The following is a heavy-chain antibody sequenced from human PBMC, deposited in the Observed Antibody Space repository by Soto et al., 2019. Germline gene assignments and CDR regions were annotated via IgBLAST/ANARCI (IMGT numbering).Heavy chain of an antibody. D-gene: IGHD4-17*01. V-gene: IGHV5-51*01. CDR3: ARLDYGGNVGAFDI. Sequence: GESRKISCKGSGYSFTSYWICWVRQMPGKGLEWMXIXYXXXSXTXXXPXXXXQVTISADKSISTAFLQWSSLKASDTAIYYCARLDYGGNVGAFDIWGQGTMVTVSS. CDR1: GYSFTSYW. CDR2: XYXXXSXT. J-gene: IGHJ3*02.